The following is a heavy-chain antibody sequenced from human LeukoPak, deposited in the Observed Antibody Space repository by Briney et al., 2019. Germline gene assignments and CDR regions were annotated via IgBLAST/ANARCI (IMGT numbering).Heavy chain of an antibody. V-gene: IGHV1-18*01. Sequence: GASVKVSCKASGGTFSSYAISWVRQAPGQGLEWMGWISAYNGNTNYAQKLQGRVTMTTDTSTSTAYMELRSLRSDDTAVYYCARILTESGYCSSTSCSGAFDYWGQGTLVTVSS. CDR1: GGTFSSYA. CDR3: ARILTESGYCSSTSCSGAFDY. CDR2: ISAYNGNT. J-gene: IGHJ4*02. D-gene: IGHD2-2*01.